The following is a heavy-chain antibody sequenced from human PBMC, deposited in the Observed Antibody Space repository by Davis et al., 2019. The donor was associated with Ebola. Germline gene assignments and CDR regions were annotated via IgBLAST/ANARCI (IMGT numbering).Heavy chain of an antibody. CDR1: GFTFSSYD. Sequence: GESLKISCAASGFTFSSYDMHWVRQATGKGLEWVSAIGTAGDTYYPGSVKGRFTISRENAKNSLYLQMNSLRAEDTAVYYCARTSRERWLQFAAGAFDIWGQGTMVTVSS. CDR2: IGTAGDT. V-gene: IGHV3-13*01. D-gene: IGHD5-24*01. J-gene: IGHJ3*02. CDR3: ARTSRERWLQFAAGAFDI.